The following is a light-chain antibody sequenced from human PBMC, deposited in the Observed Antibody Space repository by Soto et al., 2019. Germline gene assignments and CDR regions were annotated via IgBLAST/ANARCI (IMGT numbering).Light chain of an antibody. V-gene: IGLV1-40*01. CDR3: QSYDSSLSSYV. Sequence: QSVLTEPPSVSVAPGRRVTSSCTGSSSNIGAGYDVHWYQQLPGTAPKLLIYGNSNRPSGVPDRFSGSKSGTSASLAITGLQAEDEADYYCQSYDSSLSSYVFGTGTKVTVL. CDR1: SSNIGAGYD. J-gene: IGLJ1*01. CDR2: GNS.